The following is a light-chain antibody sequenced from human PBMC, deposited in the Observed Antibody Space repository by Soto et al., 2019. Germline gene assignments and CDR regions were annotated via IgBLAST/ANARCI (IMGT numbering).Light chain of an antibody. Sequence: HSVLTQPASVSGSPGQSITISCTGTSSDVGGYDSVSWYQQHPGKAPKLMIYAVSNRPSGVSNRFSGSKSGNTASLTISGLQAEDEADYYCSSYTSSNTEVFGTGTKLTVL. V-gene: IGLV2-14*01. CDR2: AVS. CDR3: SSYTSSNTEV. CDR1: SSDVGGYDS. J-gene: IGLJ1*01.